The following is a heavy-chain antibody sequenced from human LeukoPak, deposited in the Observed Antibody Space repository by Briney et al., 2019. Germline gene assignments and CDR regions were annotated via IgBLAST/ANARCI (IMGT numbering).Heavy chain of an antibody. J-gene: IGHJ4*02. V-gene: IGHV1-2*02. CDR1: GYTFTGYY. D-gene: IGHD3-22*01. CDR3: ARDAYYYDSSGSD. CDR2: INPNGGGT. Sequence: ASVKVSCKASGYTFTGYYMHWVRQAPGQGLEWMGWINPNGGGTNYAQKFQGRVTMTRDTSISTAYMELSRLRSDDTAVYYCARDAYYYDSSGSDWGQGTLVTVSS.